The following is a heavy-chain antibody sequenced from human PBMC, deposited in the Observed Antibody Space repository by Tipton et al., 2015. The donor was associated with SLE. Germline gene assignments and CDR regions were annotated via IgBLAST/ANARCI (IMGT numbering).Heavy chain of an antibody. CDR3: AREHFYESSGYYLGFYYFDY. V-gene: IGHV1-18*01. Sequence: QSGAEVKKPGASVKVSCRASGFTFSSHGINWVRQAPGQGLEWMGWTSTFNGKTNYSQNFQGRVTMTTDTSTSTAYMELRSLRSDDTAVYYCAREHFYESSGYYLGFYYFDYWGQGTLVTVSS. CDR1: GFTFSSHG. CDR2: TSTFNGKT. D-gene: IGHD3-22*01. J-gene: IGHJ4*02.